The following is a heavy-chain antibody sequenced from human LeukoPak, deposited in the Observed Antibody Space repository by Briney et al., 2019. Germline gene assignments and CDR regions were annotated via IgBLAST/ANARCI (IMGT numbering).Heavy chain of an antibody. V-gene: IGHV3-21*01. CDR1: GFAFSSYS. J-gene: IGHJ4*02. CDR3: ARDGGLGTMVRGVIPASFDY. D-gene: IGHD3-10*01. Sequence: GGSLRLSCAASGFAFSSYSMNWVRQAPGKGLEWVSSISSSSSYIYYADSVKGRFTISRDNTKNSLYLQMNSLRAEDTAVYYCARDGGLGTMVRGVIPASFDYWGQGTLVTVSS. CDR2: ISSSSSYI.